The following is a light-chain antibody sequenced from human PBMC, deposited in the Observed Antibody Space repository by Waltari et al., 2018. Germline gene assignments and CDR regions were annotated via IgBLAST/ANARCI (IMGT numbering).Light chain of an antibody. V-gene: IGKV1-5*03. CDR3: HQYDTYSST. J-gene: IGKJ2*01. CDR1: QNIGDW. Sequence: ETQMTQSPSVLSASLGDSVTISYRASQNIGDWMAWYRQKPGKAPDLLIYRASTLQSGVPSRFRGSGSGTEFTLTIEGLQSDDFATYYCHQYDTYSSTFGQGTKVEV. CDR2: RAS.